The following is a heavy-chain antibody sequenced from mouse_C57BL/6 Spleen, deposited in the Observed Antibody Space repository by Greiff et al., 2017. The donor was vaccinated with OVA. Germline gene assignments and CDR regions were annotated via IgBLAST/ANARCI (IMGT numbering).Heavy chain of an antibody. J-gene: IGHJ4*01. CDR2: ISDGGSYT. CDR1: GFTFSSYA. CDR3: ARASTVGAMDY. V-gene: IGHV5-4*03. D-gene: IGHD1-1*01. Sequence: EVNLVESGGGLVKPGGSLKLSCAASGFTFSSYAMSWVRQTPEKRLEWVATISDGGSYTYYPDNVKGRFTISRDNAKNNLYLQMSHLKSEDTAMYYCARASTVGAMDYWGQGTSVTVSS.